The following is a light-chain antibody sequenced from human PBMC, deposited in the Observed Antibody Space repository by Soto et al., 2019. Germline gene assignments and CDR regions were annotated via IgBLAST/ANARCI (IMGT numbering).Light chain of an antibody. CDR2: AAS. CDR3: QKYNSAPRS. CDR1: QGVSSY. J-gene: IGKJ1*01. V-gene: IGKV1-27*01. Sequence: DIQMTQAPSSLSASVGDRVTITCRASQGVSSYLAWYQQKPGKVPKLLIYAASVLQPGVPSRFSGSGSGTDFTLTISSLQPEDVATYYCQKYNSAPRSFGPGTKVEI.